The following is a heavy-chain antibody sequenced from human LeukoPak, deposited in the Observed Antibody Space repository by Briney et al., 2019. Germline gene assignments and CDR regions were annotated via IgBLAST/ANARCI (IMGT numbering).Heavy chain of an antibody. Sequence: PSETLSLTCTVSGGSISSGGYYWSWIRQPPGKGLEWIGEINHSGSTNYNPSLKSRVTISVDTSKNQFSLKLSSVTAADTAVYYCARIQWLVYYYYGMDVWGQGTTVTVSS. CDR2: INHSGST. D-gene: IGHD6-19*01. V-gene: IGHV4-39*07. CDR1: GGSISSGGYY. J-gene: IGHJ6*02. CDR3: ARIQWLVYYYYGMDV.